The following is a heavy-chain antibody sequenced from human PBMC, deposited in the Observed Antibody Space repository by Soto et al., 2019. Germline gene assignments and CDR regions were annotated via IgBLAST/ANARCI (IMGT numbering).Heavy chain of an antibody. CDR3: AKHFDNGCPDY. J-gene: IGHJ4*02. CDR2: ISGSGGST. V-gene: IGHV3-23*01. D-gene: IGHD6-19*01. Sequence: EVPLLESGGGLVQPGGSLRLSCAASGFTFSSYALSWVRQAPGKGLEWVSIISGSGGSTFYTDSVKGRCTISRDNSKNTLYLQMNNLRAEVTAVYYCAKHFDNGCPDYWGQGTLVTVSS. CDR1: GFTFSSYA.